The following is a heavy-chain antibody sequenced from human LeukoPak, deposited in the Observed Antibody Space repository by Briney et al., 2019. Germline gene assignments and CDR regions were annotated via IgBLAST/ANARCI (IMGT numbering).Heavy chain of an antibody. CDR1: GGPISSYY. Sequence: SETLSLTCTVSGGPISSYYWSWIRQPPGKGLEWIGYIYYSGSTNYNPSLKSRVTISVDTSKNQFSLKLSSVTAADTAVYYCARRMVAAINRAFDIWGQGTMVTVSS. J-gene: IGHJ3*02. V-gene: IGHV4-59*08. CDR2: IYYSGST. CDR3: ARRMVAAINRAFDI. D-gene: IGHD2-15*01.